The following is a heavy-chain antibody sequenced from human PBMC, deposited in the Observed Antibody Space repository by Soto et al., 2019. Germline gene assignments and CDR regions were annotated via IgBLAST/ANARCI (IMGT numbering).Heavy chain of an antibody. CDR2: FSGRDGTT. J-gene: IGHJ5*02. CDR3: VGTMVGGTNGGWFDP. D-gene: IGHD1-26*01. V-gene: IGHV3-23*01. Sequence: LRLFSIDSGFAFSSYTMSLVRQAPGQGLGGVSSFSGRDGTTYYADSVKGRFTISRDHSNNTLYLQINSVRAEDTALYFCVGTMVGGTNGGWFDPWGQGALVTVSS. CDR1: GFAFSSYT.